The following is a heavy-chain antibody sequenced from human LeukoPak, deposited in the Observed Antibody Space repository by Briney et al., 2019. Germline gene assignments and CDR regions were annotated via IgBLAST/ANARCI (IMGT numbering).Heavy chain of an antibody. D-gene: IGHD3-9*01. CDR3: ARDRGDISGRYFDWLLDY. V-gene: IGHV1-24*01. CDR2: FEPEDEET. J-gene: IGHJ4*02. Sequence: ASVRVFCQVSGYSLTLLSMNWVRQAPGKGLEWMGGFEPEDEETVYAQKFQGRVTMTEDTSSDTAYMELRTLTSDDAAVYYCARDRGDISGRYFDWLLDYWGQGTLVTVSS. CDR1: GYSLTLLS.